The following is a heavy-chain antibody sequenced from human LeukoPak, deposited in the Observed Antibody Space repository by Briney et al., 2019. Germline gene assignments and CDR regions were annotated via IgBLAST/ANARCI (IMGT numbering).Heavy chain of an antibody. CDR3: ARVPPGSYDAFDI. CDR1: GGSFSGYY. J-gene: IGHJ3*02. Sequence: SETLSLTCAVYGGSFSGYYWSWIRQPPGKGLEWIGYIYHSGSTYYNPSLKSRVTISVDRSKNQFSLKLSSVTAADTAVYYCARVPPGSYDAFDIWGQGTMVTVSS. CDR2: IYHSGST. D-gene: IGHD1-26*01. V-gene: IGHV4-34*01.